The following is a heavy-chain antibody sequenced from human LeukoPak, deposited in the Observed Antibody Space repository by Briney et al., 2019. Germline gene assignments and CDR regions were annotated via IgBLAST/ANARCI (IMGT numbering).Heavy chain of an antibody. CDR2: IKEDGSEK. J-gene: IGHJ4*02. D-gene: IGHD2-15*01. Sequence: GGSLRLSCAASGFTFSSHWMSWVRQAPGKGLEWVANIKEDGSEKNSVDSVKGRFTISRDNAKNSLYLQMNSLRAEDTAVYYCARDEYCSSSSCPDYWGQGTLVTVSS. CDR3: ARDEYCSSSSCPDY. V-gene: IGHV3-7*01. CDR1: GFTFSSHW.